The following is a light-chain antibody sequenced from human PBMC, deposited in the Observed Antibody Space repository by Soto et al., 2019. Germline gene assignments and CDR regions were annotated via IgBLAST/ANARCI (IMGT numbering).Light chain of an antibody. CDR1: QSVSSY. CDR2: DAS. J-gene: IGKJ4*01. V-gene: IGKV3-11*01. CDR3: QQHSSWPPNT. Sequence: EIVLTQSPATLSLSPGERATLSCRASQSVSSYLAWYQQKPGQAPRLLIYDASTMPTGIPARFSGSGSGTDFTLTISSLEPEDFAAYYCQQHSSWPPNTFGGGTKVDIK.